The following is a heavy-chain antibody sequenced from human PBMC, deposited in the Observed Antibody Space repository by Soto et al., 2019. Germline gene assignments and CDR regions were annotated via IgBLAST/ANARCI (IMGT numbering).Heavy chain of an antibody. CDR3: ARAPDYSDYAYFQY. CDR2: INPNGGST. V-gene: IGHV1-46*01. CDR1: GYTFTSYA. Sequence: ASVKVSCKASGYTFTSYAMHWVRQAPGQGLEWMGIINPNGGSTGYAQKFQGRVTTTRDMSTGTVYMDLTSLTSEDTAVYYCARAPDYSDYAYFQYWGQGTPVTVSS. J-gene: IGHJ1*01. D-gene: IGHD4-17*01.